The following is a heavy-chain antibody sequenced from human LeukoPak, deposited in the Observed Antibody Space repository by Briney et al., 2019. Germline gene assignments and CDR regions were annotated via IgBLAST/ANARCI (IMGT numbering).Heavy chain of an antibody. V-gene: IGHV3-64D*06. CDR2: ISINGGST. J-gene: IGHJ3*02. D-gene: IGHD3-10*01. CDR1: GFTFSSYA. CDR3: VKESRVVRGVIMDAFDM. Sequence: GGSLRLSCSASGFTFSSYALHWVRQAPGKGLEYVSGISINGGSTDYADSVKGRFTISRDNSKNTVYLQMSSLRAEDTAVYYCVKESRVVRGVIMDAFDMWGQGTMVTVSS.